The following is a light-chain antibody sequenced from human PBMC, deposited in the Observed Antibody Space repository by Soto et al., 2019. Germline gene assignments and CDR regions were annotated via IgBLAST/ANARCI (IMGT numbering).Light chain of an antibody. Sequence: EIVMTQSPATLSVSPGQRATLSCRASQSVSSNLAWYQQKPGQAPRLLIYGASTRATGIPARFSGSGSGTEFTLYISSLQSEDFAVYYCQQYNNWSPWTFGLGTKVEIK. CDR3: QQYNNWSPWT. V-gene: IGKV3-15*01. CDR1: QSVSSN. CDR2: GAS. J-gene: IGKJ1*01.